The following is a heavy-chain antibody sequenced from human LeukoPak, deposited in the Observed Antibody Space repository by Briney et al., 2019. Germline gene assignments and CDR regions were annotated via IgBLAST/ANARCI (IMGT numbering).Heavy chain of an antibody. CDR1: GYSINSGYY. Sequence: SETLSLTCTVSGYSINSGYYWGWIRQPPGKGLEWIGSIYHSGSTYYNPSLKSRVTISVDTSKNQFSLKLSSVTAADTAVYYCARGARGYSYGKTDYWGQGTLVTVSS. D-gene: IGHD5-18*01. CDR2: IYHSGST. CDR3: ARGARGYSYGKTDY. V-gene: IGHV4-38-2*02. J-gene: IGHJ4*02.